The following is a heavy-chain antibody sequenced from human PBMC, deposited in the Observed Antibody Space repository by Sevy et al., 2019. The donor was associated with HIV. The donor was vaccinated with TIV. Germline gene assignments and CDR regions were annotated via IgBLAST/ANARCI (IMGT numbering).Heavy chain of an antibody. CDR2: INQGGSEK. D-gene: IGHD6-13*01. V-gene: IGHV3-7*01. CDR3: ARALAAAASS. J-gene: IGHJ5*02. CDR1: GFTFSAYW. Sequence: GGSLRRSCAASGFTFSAYWMHWVRQAPGKGLEWVANINQGGSEKYYVDSVKGRFTISRDNAKNSLFLQMNSLRAEDTAVYYCARALAAAASSWGQGALVTVSS.